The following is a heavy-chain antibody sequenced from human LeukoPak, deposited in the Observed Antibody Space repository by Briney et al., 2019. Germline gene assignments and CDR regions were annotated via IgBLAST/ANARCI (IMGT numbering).Heavy chain of an antibody. J-gene: IGHJ4*02. CDR2: IYSGGST. D-gene: IGHD3-10*01. CDR1: GFTVSSNY. Sequence: GGSPRLSCAASGFTVSSNYMSWVRQAPGKGLEWVSVIYSGGSTYYADSVKGRFTISRDNSKNTLYLQMNSLRAEDTAVYYCAKAQLLWFGEPAKYYFDYWGQGTLVTVSS. CDR3: AKAQLLWFGEPAKYYFDY. V-gene: IGHV3-53*01.